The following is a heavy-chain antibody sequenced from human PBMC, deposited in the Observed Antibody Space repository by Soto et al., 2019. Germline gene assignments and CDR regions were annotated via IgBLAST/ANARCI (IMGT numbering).Heavy chain of an antibody. J-gene: IGHJ4*02. CDR2: IYYSGST. CDR1: GGSISSGGYY. V-gene: IGHV4-31*02. D-gene: IGHD3-10*01. CDR3: ARCQGSHQLYYFDY. Sequence: PSETLSLTCTVSGGSISSGGYYWSWIRQHPGKGLEWIGYIYYSGSTYYNPSLKSRVTISVDTSKNQFSLKLSSVTAADTAVYYCARCQGSHQLYYFDYWGQGTLVTVSS.